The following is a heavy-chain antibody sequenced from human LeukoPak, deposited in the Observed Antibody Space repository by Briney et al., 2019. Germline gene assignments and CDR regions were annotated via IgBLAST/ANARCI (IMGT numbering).Heavy chain of an antibody. V-gene: IGHV3-23*01. D-gene: IGHD6-6*01. CDR1: GFTFSNFA. CDR2: ISVSGDRT. CDR3: AKQSTARSLGE. Sequence: QPGGSLRLSCPASGFTFSNFAMSWLRQAPGKGLEWVSGISVSGDRTYYADSVRGRFTISRGNSKNTLYLQMNNLRGDDTAVYYCAKQSTARSLGEGGQGTLVTVSS. J-gene: IGHJ4*02.